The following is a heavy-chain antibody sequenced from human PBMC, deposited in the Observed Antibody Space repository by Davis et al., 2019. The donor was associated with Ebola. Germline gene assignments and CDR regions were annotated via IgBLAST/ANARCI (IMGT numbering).Heavy chain of an antibody. CDR1: GGSISSGGYF. CDR3: AIGRSIAIFEFHMDV. CDR2: IYYSGST. Sequence: MPSETLSLTCTVSGGSISSGGYFWSWIRQHPGKGLEWIGYIYYSGSTYYNPSLKSRLTISVDTSKNQFSLKLSSVTAADTAVYYCAIGRSIAIFEFHMDVWGKGTTVTVSS. J-gene: IGHJ6*03. V-gene: IGHV4-31*03. D-gene: IGHD3-3*01.